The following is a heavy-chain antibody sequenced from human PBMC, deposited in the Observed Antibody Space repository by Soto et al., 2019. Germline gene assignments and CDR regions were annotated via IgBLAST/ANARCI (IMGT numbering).Heavy chain of an antibody. Sequence: QVLLLQSGSEVKKAGSSVKVSCKASGDAFKSYAIHWVRQAPGQGLEYMGRIIPSYDRTKYAQKFQGRLTLTVEMYTSTVYMELSSLRSEDTAVYYCARDPTNDYGDDTFDYWGQGTKVIVSS. V-gene: IGHV1-69*06. D-gene: IGHD4-17*01. CDR3: ARDPTNDYGDDTFDY. J-gene: IGHJ4*02. CDR2: IIPSYDRT. CDR1: GDAFKSYA.